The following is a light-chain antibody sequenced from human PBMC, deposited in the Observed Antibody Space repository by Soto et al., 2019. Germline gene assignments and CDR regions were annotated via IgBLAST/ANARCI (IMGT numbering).Light chain of an antibody. CDR2: KAS. Sequence: DIQMTQSPSTLSASVGDRVTITCRASQSISVWLAWYQQKAGKAPNLLIYKASRLESGVPSRFSGSGSGTEFTLTISSLQPEDFATYYCLQNNRYPWTFGQGTKVDIK. J-gene: IGKJ1*01. CDR3: LQNNRYPWT. CDR1: QSISVW. V-gene: IGKV1-5*03.